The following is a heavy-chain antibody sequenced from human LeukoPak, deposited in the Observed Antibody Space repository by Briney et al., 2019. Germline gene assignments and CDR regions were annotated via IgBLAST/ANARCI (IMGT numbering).Heavy chain of an antibody. CDR3: AREECHEYYYYYYMDV. V-gene: IGHV3-21*01. J-gene: IGHJ6*03. CDR1: GFTFSSYS. Sequence: PGGSLRLSCAASGFTFSSYSMNWVRQAPGKGLEWVSSISSSSSYIYYADSVKGRFTISRDNAKNSLYLQMNSLRAEDTAVYYCAREECHEYYYYYYMDVWGKGTTVTVSS. CDR2: ISSSSSYI. D-gene: IGHD2/OR15-2a*01.